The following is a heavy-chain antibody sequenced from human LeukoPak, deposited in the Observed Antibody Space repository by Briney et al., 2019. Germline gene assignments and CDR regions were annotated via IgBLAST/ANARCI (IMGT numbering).Heavy chain of an antibody. J-gene: IGHJ6*02. V-gene: IGHV4-34*01. CDR3: ASSGSWFGAFYYYYGMDV. Sequence: PSETLSLACGVYSGPLSGYYWSWIRQPPGEGLEWIGQIKYYEIPNHNPSLKSRDSISVDTSNNQFSLKLSSVIAADTAVYYCASSGSWFGAFYYYYGMDVWGQGTTVTVSS. D-gene: IGHD3-10*01. CDR2: IKYYEIP. CDR1: SGPLSGYY.